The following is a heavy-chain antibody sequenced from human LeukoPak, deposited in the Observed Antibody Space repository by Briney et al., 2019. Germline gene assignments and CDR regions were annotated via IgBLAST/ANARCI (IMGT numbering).Heavy chain of an antibody. Sequence: GGSLRLSCAASGFTFSSYTMNWVRQAPGKGLEWVSYISTSTTIYYTDSVKGRFTISRDNAKSSLYLQMNSPRDEDTAVYYCARGYSYGPVYYFDYWGQGTLVTVSS. CDR2: ISTSTTI. J-gene: IGHJ4*02. D-gene: IGHD5-18*01. CDR1: GFTFSSYT. V-gene: IGHV3-48*02. CDR3: ARGYSYGPVYYFDY.